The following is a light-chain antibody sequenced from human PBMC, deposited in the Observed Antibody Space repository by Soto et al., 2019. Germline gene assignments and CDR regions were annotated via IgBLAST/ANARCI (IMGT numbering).Light chain of an antibody. V-gene: IGKV1-39*01. CDR3: QQSFSTPHT. Sequence: IQMTQSPSSLSASVGDTVTITCRASQTISFYLNWYQQKPGRTPNLLIYATSSLQSGVPSRFDGSGSGTGFTLTISSLQPDDFATYYCQQSFSTPHTFGQGTKLELK. CDR1: QTISFY. J-gene: IGKJ2*01. CDR2: ATS.